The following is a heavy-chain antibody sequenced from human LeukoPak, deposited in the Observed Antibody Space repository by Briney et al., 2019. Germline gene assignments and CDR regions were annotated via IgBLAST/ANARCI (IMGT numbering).Heavy chain of an antibody. D-gene: IGHD2-2*02. V-gene: IGHV1-46*01. J-gene: IGHJ4*02. CDR1: GYTFTSYY. CDR2: INPSGGST. CDR3: ARDPHCSSTSCYKFDY. Sequence: ASVKVSCKASGYTFTSYYMHWVRQAPGQGLEWMGIINPSGGSTSYAQKFQGRVTMTRDMSTSTVYMELSSLRSEDTAVYYCARDPHCSSTSCYKFDYWDQGTLVTVSS.